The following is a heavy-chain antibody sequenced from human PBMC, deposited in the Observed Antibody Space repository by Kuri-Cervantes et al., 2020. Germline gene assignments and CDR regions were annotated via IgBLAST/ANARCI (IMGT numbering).Heavy chain of an antibody. D-gene: IGHD2-21*02. V-gene: IGHV1-69*05. J-gene: IGHJ4*02. Sequence: SVKVSCKASGGTFSSYAISWVRQAPGQGLEWMGGIIPIFGTTNYAQKFQGRVTITTDESTSTAYMELSRLRSDDTAVYYCAGGDLVVVTAIHRRFFDYWGQGTLVTVSS. CDR1: GGTFSSYA. CDR3: AGGDLVVVTAIHRRFFDY. CDR2: IIPIFGTT.